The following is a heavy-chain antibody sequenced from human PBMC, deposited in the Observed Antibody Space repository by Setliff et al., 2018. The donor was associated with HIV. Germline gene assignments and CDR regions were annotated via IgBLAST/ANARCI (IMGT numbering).Heavy chain of an antibody. Sequence: ASVKVSCKSSAGSFSIFAINWVRQAPGQGLEWMGGMMTIFSTTNYARKFQGRVTITTDESTGTAYMELSNLRSEDTAVYYCATEGAGGSYQRASALDVWGQGTPVTVSS. CDR1: AGSFSIFA. CDR2: MMTIFSTT. J-gene: IGHJ1*01. CDR3: ATEGAGGSYQRASALDV. V-gene: IGHV1-69*05. D-gene: IGHD1-26*01.